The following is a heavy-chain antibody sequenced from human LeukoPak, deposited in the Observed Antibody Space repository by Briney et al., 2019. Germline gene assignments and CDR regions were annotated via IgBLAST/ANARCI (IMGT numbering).Heavy chain of an antibody. CDR2: IIPIFGTA. V-gene: IGHV1-69*13. CDR3: ARGPAPPWIQLWPYYYYGMDV. D-gene: IGHD5-18*01. Sequence: ASVNVSCKASGGTFSSYAISWVRQAPGQGLEWMGGIIPIFGTANYAQKFQGRVTITADESTSTAYMELSSLRSEDTAVYYCARGPAPPWIQLWPYYYYGMDVWGQGTTVTVSS. CDR1: GGTFSSYA. J-gene: IGHJ6*02.